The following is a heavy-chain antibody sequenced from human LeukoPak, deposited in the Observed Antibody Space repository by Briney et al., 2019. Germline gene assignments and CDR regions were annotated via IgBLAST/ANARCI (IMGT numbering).Heavy chain of an antibody. CDR3: ARAPVTSCRGAFCYPFDL. CDR2: IKQDGSEK. J-gene: IGHJ4*02. Sequence: PGGSLRLSCAASGFTFSSYWMSWVRQAPGKGLEWVANIKQDGSEKYYVDSVKGRFTISRDNAKNSLYLQMNSLRAEDTAVYYCARAPVTSCRGAFCYPFDLWGQGVLVTVSS. CDR1: GFTFSSYW. V-gene: IGHV3-7*01. D-gene: IGHD2-21*01.